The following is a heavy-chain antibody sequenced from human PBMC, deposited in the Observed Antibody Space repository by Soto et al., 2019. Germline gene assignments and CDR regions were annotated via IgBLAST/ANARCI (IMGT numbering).Heavy chain of an antibody. J-gene: IGHJ6*02. CDR1: GGTFSSYA. CDR3: ARGLVTVVTLGYYYGMDV. Sequence: VASVKVSCKASGGTFSSYAISWVRQAPGQGLEWMGGIIPIFGTANYAQKFQGRVTITADESTSTAYMELSSLRSEDTAVYYCARGLVTVVTLGYYYGMDVWGQGTTVTV. V-gene: IGHV1-69*13. D-gene: IGHD2-21*02. CDR2: IIPIFGTA.